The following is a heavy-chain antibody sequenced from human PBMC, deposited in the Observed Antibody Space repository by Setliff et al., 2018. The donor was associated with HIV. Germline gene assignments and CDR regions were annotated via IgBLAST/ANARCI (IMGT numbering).Heavy chain of an antibody. Sequence: GGSLRLSCAVPGFTFRSDWMSWLRQAPGKGLEWVANISPDGSERYSVDSVKGRFTVSRDNAKTSLYLQMNSLRVEDTAVYYCAKDGSGWSQHWGQGTLVTVSS. CDR3: AKDGSGWSQH. J-gene: IGHJ1*01. CDR1: GFTFRSDW. V-gene: IGHV3-7*01. CDR2: ISPDGSER. D-gene: IGHD6-19*01.